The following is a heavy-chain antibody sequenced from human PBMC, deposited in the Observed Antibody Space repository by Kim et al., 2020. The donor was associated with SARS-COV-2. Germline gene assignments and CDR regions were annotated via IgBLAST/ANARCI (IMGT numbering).Heavy chain of an antibody. D-gene: IGHD3-10*01. J-gene: IGHJ1*01. CDR2: IYYRGSN. CDR3: ARATQTKLWFGELSADPIHI. V-gene: IGHV4-61*01. Sequence: SETLSLTCTVSVCSVRRCSDYLSWIRQHQRKGRAWSGYIYYRGSNNYNPPHNMRVTISGDTSKNQFSLKLSSVTAADTAVYYCARATQTKLWFGELSADPIHIWGQMTLVTVPS. CDR1: VCSVRRCSDY.